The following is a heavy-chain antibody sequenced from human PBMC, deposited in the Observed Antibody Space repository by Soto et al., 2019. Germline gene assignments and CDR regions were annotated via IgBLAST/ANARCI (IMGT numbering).Heavy chain of an antibody. CDR3: ARFGGDYYYYYYMDV. CDR2: ISPMFRTA. Sequence: SVKVSCKASGGTFSSYAISWVRQAPGQGLEWMGGISPMFRTANYAQKFQDRVTMTTDESTSTAYMELRSLRSEDTAVYYCARFGGDYYYYYYMDVWGQGTTVTVSS. CDR1: GGTFSSYA. J-gene: IGHJ6*03. D-gene: IGHD2-21*02. V-gene: IGHV1-69*05.